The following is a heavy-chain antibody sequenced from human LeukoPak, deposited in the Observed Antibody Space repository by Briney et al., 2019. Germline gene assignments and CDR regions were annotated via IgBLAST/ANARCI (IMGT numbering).Heavy chain of an antibody. D-gene: IGHD1-14*01. CDR2: IRYDGSNK. CDR1: GFTFRSHG. J-gene: IGHJ6*03. V-gene: IGHV3-30*02. CDR3: AEGAGATDYYYYMDV. Sequence: PGGSLRLSCAASGFTFRSHGMHWVRQAPGKGLEWVAFIRYDGSNKYYADSVKGRFTISRDNSKDTLYLQMNSLRGEDTAVYYCAEGAGATDYYYYMDVWGKGTTVTVSS.